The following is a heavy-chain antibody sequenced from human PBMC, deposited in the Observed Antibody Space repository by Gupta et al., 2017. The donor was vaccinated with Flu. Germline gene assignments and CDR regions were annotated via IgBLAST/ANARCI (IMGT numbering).Heavy chain of an antibody. CDR3: TTAGDWNYGEVY. CDR2: IKSKTDGGTT. D-gene: IGHD1-7*01. CDR1: SNAW. J-gene: IGHJ4*02. V-gene: IGHV3-15*01. Sequence: SNAWMSWVRQAPGKGLEWVGRIKSKTDGGTTDYAAPVKGRFTISRDDSKNTLYLQMNSLKTEDTAVYYCTTAGDWNYGEVYWGQGTLVTVSS.